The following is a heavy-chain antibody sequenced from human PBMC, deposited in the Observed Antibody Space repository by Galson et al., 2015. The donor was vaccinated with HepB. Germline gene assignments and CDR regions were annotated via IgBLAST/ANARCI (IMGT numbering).Heavy chain of an antibody. D-gene: IGHD2-15*01. CDR1: GFSFTRYA. CDR3: AKDGIMVANNPYHFHY. J-gene: IGHJ4*02. CDR2: ITSSGGNI. Sequence: SLRLSCAASGFSFTRYAMTWVRQAPGKGLEWVSSITSSGGNIYYTDSVKGRFTVSRDNSENTLLLQLNSLRAEDTAMYFCAKDGIMVANNPYHFHYWGQGTLVTVSS. V-gene: IGHV3-23*01.